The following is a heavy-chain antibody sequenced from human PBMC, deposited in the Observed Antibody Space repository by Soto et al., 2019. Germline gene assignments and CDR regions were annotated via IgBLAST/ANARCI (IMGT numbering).Heavy chain of an antibody. CDR3: ASSGQQQLVLVGFDY. D-gene: IGHD6-13*01. CDR1: GGSFSGYY. CDR2: INHSGST. J-gene: IGHJ4*02. Sequence: QVQLQQWGAGLLKPSETLSLTCAVYGGSFSGYYWSWIRQPPGKGLEWIGEINHSGSTNYNPSLKSRVTISVDTSKNQFSLKLSSVTAADTAVYYCASSGQQQLVLVGFDYWGQGTLVTVSS. V-gene: IGHV4-34*01.